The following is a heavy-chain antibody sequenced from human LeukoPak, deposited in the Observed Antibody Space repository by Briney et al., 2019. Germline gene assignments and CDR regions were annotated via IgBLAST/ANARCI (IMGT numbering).Heavy chain of an antibody. CDR2: IRSKAHGGTT. V-gene: IGHV3-49*04. D-gene: IGHD3-3*01. CDR1: GFTFGDYA. Sequence: PGGSLRLSCTASGFTFGDYAMSWVRQAPGKGLEWVGFIRSKAHGGTTEYAASVKGRFTISRDDSKSIAYLQMNSLKTEDTAVYYCTREDDFWSGSHMDVWGKGTTVTVSS. CDR3: TREDDFWSGSHMDV. J-gene: IGHJ6*03.